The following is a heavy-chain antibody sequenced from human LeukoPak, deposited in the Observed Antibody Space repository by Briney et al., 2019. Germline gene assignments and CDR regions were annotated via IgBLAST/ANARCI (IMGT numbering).Heavy chain of an antibody. D-gene: IGHD3-22*01. CDR1: GGSISSSNYY. V-gene: IGHV4-39*07. Sequence: PSETLSLTCAVSGGSISSSNYYWGWIRQPPGKGLEWIGSIYYSASTHYNPSLERRVTISVDTSKNQFSLQLSSVTAADPAVYYCARDPSYYYESTGYHRYWYFDLWGRGTLVTVSS. CDR3: ARDPSYYYESTGYHRYWYFDL. CDR2: IYYSAST. J-gene: IGHJ2*01.